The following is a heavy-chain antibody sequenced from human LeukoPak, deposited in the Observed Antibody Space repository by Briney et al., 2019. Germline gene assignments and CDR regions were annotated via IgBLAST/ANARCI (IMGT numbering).Heavy chain of an antibody. Sequence: GGSLRLSCAASGFTFSSYAMSWVRQAPGKGLEWVSAISGSGGSTYYADSVKGRFTISRDNSKNTLYLQMNSLRAEDTAVYYCARIRGYSYGWYFDYWGQGTLVTVSS. CDR3: ARIRGYSYGWYFDY. D-gene: IGHD5-18*01. V-gene: IGHV3-23*01. J-gene: IGHJ4*02. CDR1: GFTFSSYA. CDR2: ISGSGGST.